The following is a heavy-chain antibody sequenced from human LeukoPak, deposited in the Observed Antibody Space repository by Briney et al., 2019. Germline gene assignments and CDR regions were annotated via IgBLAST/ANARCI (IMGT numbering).Heavy chain of an antibody. CDR2: IYYSGST. CDR3: ARHGPLSSSSWYPDAFDI. V-gene: IGHV4-61*05. Sequence: SETLSLTCTVSGGSISSSSYYWSWIRQPPGKGLEWIGYIYYSGSTNYNPSLKSRVTISVDTSKNQFSLKLSSVTAADTAVYYCARHGPLSSSSWYPDAFDIWGQGTMVTVSS. CDR1: GGSISSSSYY. D-gene: IGHD6-13*01. J-gene: IGHJ3*02.